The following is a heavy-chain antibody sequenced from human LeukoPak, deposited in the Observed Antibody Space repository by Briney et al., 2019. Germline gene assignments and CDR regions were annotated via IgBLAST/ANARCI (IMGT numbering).Heavy chain of an antibody. J-gene: IGHJ4*02. V-gene: IGHV3-53*01. CDR2: IHSGGST. CDR3: ARDPGSGYEEHFDY. Sequence: GGSLRLSCEASGTRVSDNYMYWVRQAPGKGLEWVSLIHSGGSTYYADSVKGRFTISRDNSKNTLYLEMSSLRAEDTAVYYCARDPGSGYEEHFDYWGQGTLVTVSS. D-gene: IGHD5-12*01. CDR1: GTRVSDNY.